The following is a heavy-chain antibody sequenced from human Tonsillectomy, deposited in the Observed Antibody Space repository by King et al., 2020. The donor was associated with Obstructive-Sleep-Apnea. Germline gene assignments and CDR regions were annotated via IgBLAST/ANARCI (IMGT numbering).Heavy chain of an antibody. CDR3: ARGWGPRGAYGDYTLDY. Sequence: VQLVESGGGLVKPGGSLRLSCAASGFTFSSYSMNWVRQAPGKGPEWVSSISSSSSYIYYADSVKGRFTISRDNAKNSLYLQMNSLRAEDTAVYYCARGWGPRGAYGDYTLDYWGQGTLVTVSS. V-gene: IGHV3-21*01. CDR2: ISSSSSYI. D-gene: IGHD4-17*01. CDR1: GFTFSSYS. J-gene: IGHJ4*02.